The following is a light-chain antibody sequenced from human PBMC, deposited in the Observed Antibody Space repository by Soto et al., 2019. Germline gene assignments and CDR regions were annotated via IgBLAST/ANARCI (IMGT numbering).Light chain of an antibody. CDR2: SND. CDR1: TSNIGGNT. Sequence: QSVLTQPPSASGTPGQRVTISCSGSTSNIGGNTVNWYQQLPGTAPQLLIYSNDQRPSGVPDRFSGSKSGTSASLAISRVQSEDEGAYYCAALDESLNSVTFGGGTKLTVL. J-gene: IGLJ2*01. CDR3: AALDESLNSVT. V-gene: IGLV1-44*01.